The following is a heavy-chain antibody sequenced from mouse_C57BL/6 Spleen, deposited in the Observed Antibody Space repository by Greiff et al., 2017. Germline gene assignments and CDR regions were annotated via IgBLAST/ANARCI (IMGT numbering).Heavy chain of an antibody. CDR2: ISYDGSN. Sequence: DVHLVESGPGLVKPSQSLSLTCSVTGYSITSGYYWNWIRQFPGNKLEWMGYISYDGSNNYNPSLKNRISITRDTSKNQFFLKLNSVTTEDTATXYCAREGVYDYDGYFDYWGQGTTLTVSS. J-gene: IGHJ2*01. CDR1: GYSITSGYY. CDR3: AREGVYDYDGYFDY. V-gene: IGHV3-6*01. D-gene: IGHD2-4*01.